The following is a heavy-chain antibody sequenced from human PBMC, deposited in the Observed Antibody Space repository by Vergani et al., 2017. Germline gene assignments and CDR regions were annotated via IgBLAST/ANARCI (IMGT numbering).Heavy chain of an antibody. Sequence: EVQLVESGGGLVQPGGSLRLSCTASGFTFSNYWMQWVRQATGKGLMWVSRINSDGDSTSYADSVKGRFTISRDNAKNTLYLQLDSLRAEDTAVYYCARDGWELLDYFYYMDVWGKGTTVTVSS. CDR2: INSDGDST. J-gene: IGHJ6*03. CDR3: ARDGWELLDYFYYMDV. CDR1: GFTFSNYW. V-gene: IGHV3-74*01. D-gene: IGHD1-26*01.